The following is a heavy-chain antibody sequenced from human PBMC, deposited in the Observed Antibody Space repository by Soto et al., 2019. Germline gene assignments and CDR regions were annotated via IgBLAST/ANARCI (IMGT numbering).Heavy chain of an antibody. J-gene: IGHJ5*02. CDR2: IYYSGST. Sequence: SETLSLTCTVSGGSISSYYWSWIRQPPGKGLEWIGYIYYSGSTNYNPSLKSRVTISVDTSKNQFSLKLSSVTAADTAVYYCACGVAAKRYNWFDPWGQGTLVTVSS. CDR3: ACGVAAKRYNWFDP. CDR1: GGSISSYY. D-gene: IGHD2-15*01. V-gene: IGHV4-59*01.